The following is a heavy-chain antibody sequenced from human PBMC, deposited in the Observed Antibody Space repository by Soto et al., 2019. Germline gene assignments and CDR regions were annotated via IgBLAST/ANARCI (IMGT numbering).Heavy chain of an antibody. CDR1: GDSISAYY. CDR3: ARMLSGTMRWLQLKGGWFDP. Sequence: SETLSLTCTVSGDSISAYYWSWIRQHPGKGLEWIGYIYYSGSTYYNPSLKSRVTISVDTSKNQFSLKLSSVTAADTAVYYCARMLSGTMRWLQLKGGWFDPWGQGTLVTVSS. D-gene: IGHD5-12*01. CDR2: IYYSGST. J-gene: IGHJ5*02. V-gene: IGHV4-31*03.